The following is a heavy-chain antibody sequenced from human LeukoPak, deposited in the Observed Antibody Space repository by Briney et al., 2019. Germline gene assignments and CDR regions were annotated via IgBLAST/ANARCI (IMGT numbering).Heavy chain of an antibody. CDR2: INWNGGST. D-gene: IGHD4-17*01. V-gene: IGHV3-20*04. CDR3: ARGGDTVTMELGLYH. Sequence: GGSLRLSCAASGFTFDDYGMSWVRQAPGKGLEWVSGINWNGGSTGYADSVKGRFTISRDNAKNPLYLQMNSLRAEDTAVYYCARGGDTVTMELGLYHWGQGTLVTVSS. J-gene: IGHJ4*02. CDR1: GFTFDDYG.